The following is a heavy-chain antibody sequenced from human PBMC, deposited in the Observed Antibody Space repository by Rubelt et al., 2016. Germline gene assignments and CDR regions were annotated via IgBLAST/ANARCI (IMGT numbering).Heavy chain of an antibody. D-gene: IGHD5-12*01. CDR3: ARGNSGYDYGLDY. CDR1: GYTFTGYY. J-gene: IGHJ4*02. V-gene: IGHV1-2*02. Sequence: QVQLVQPGAEVKKPGASVKVSCKASGYTFTGYYMHWVRQAHGQGLEWMGWINPNSGGTNYDRTFQGRCPLARDTSVSTAIMGLNRLTTDDTAVYYCARGNSGYDYGLDYWGQGTLVTVSS. CDR2: INPNSGGT.